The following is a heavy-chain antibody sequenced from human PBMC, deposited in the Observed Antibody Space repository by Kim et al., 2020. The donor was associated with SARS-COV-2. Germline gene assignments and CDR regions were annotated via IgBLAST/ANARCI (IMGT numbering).Heavy chain of an antibody. Sequence: GGSLRLSCAASGFTFSSYWMSWVRQAPGKGLEWVANIKQDGSEKYYVDSVKGRFTISRDNAKNSLYLQMNSLRAEDTAVYYCARVFGGYGPGGHYYYYGMDVWGQGTTVTVSS. CDR2: IKQDGSEK. CDR1: GFTFSSYW. V-gene: IGHV3-7*03. D-gene: IGHD5-18*01. J-gene: IGHJ6*02. CDR3: ARVFGGYGPGGHYYYYGMDV.